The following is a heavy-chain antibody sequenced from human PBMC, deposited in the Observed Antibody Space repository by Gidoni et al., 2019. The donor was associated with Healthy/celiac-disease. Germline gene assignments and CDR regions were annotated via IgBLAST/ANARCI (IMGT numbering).Heavy chain of an antibody. V-gene: IGHV4-59*08. CDR1: GGSISSYY. CDR3: ARLEFKEPEDSSGYYYEFDP. CDR2: IYYSGST. Sequence: QVQLQESGPGLVKPSETLSLTCTVSGGSISSYYWSWIRQPPGKGLGWIGYIYYSGSTNYNPSLKSRVTISVDTSKNQFSLKLSSVTAADTAVYYCARLEFKEPEDSSGYYYEFDPWGQGTLVTVSS. D-gene: IGHD3-22*01. J-gene: IGHJ5*02.